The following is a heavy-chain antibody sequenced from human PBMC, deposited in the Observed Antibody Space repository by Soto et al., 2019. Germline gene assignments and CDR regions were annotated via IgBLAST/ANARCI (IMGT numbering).Heavy chain of an antibody. V-gene: IGHV3-30*18. CDR2: ISYDGSNK. D-gene: IGHD5-18*01. J-gene: IGHJ4*02. CDR3: AKDRGTARAFDY. Sequence: QVQLVESGGGVVQPGRSLRLSCAASGFTFSSYGMHWVRQAPGKGLEWVAVISYDGSNKYYADSVKGRFTIARDNSKNTLYLQMNSLRAEDTAVYYCAKDRGTARAFDYWGQGTLVTVSS. CDR1: GFTFSSYG.